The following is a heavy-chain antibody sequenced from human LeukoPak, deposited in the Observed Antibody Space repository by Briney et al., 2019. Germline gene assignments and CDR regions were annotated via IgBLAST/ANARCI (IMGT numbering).Heavy chain of an antibody. CDR3: ARGTTAMAWDYYYYYMDV. CDR1: GYTFTSYY. J-gene: IGHJ6*03. CDR2: INPNSGGT. D-gene: IGHD5-18*01. Sequence: ASVKVSCKASGYTFTSYYMHWVRQAPGQGLEWMGRINPNSGGTNYAQKFQGRVTMTRDTSISTAYMELSRLRSDDTAVYYCARGTTAMAWDYYYYYMDVWGKGTTVTVSS. V-gene: IGHV1-2*06.